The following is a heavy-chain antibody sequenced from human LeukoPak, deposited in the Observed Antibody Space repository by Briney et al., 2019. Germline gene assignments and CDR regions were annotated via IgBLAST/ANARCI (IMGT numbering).Heavy chain of an antibody. D-gene: IGHD1-26*01. CDR2: ILSDGSIQ. Sequence: PGRSLRLSCAASGFTFGTYAMHWVRQAPGKGLEWVAVILSDGSIQNTADSVRGRFIISRDNSKSTLFLQMNRLRTEDTAVYYCARGAILGGYNLIDDWGQGTLVTVSS. V-gene: IGHV3-30*04. J-gene: IGHJ4*02. CDR3: ARGAILGGYNLIDD. CDR1: GFTFGTYA.